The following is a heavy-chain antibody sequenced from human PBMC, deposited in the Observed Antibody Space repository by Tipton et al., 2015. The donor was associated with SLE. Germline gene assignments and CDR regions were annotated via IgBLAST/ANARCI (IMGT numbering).Heavy chain of an antibody. D-gene: IGHD3-16*01. CDR2: IYYSGST. CDR3: ARRSGGWGEFDY. Sequence: TLSLTCTVSGGSISSGGYYWSWIRQPPGKGLEWIGYIYYSGSTNYNPSLKSRVTISVDTSKNQFALKLSSVTAADTAVYYCARRSGGWGEFDYWGQGTLVTVSS. CDR1: GGSISSGGYY. V-gene: IGHV4-61*08. J-gene: IGHJ4*02.